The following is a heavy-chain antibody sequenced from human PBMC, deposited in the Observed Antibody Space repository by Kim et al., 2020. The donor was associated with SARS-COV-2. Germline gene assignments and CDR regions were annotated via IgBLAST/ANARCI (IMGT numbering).Heavy chain of an antibody. CDR1: GFTFSSYW. V-gene: IGHV3-7*01. Sequence: GGSLRLSCAASGFTFSSYWMSWVRQAPGKGLEWVANIKQDGSEKYYVDSVKGRFTISRDNAKNSLYLQMNSLRAEDTAVYYCARAPIPAALYGVPFGYWGQGTLVTVSS. CDR2: IKQDGSEK. J-gene: IGHJ4*02. CDR3: ARAPIPAALYGVPFGY. D-gene: IGHD6-13*01.